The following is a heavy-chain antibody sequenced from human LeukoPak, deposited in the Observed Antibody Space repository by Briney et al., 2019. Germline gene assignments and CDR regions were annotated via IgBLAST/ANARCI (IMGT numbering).Heavy chain of an antibody. CDR2: ISAYNGNT. J-gene: IGHJ5*02. Sequence: PGASVKVSCKASGYTFTSYAISWVRQAPGQGLEWMGWISAYNGNTNYAHKLQGRVTMTTDTSTSTAYMELRSLRSDDTAVYYSARDPRDTMVRGVIITPWFDPSGQGNLVTASS. D-gene: IGHD3-10*01. CDR3: ARDPRDTMVRGVIITPWFDP. V-gene: IGHV1-18*04. CDR1: GYTFTSYA.